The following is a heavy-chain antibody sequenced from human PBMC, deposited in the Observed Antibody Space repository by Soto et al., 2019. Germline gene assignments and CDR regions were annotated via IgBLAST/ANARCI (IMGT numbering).Heavy chain of an antibody. CDR1: GGSISSSSYY. J-gene: IGHJ4*01. Sequence: PSETLSLTCTVSGGSISSSSYYWGWIRQPPGKGREWIGSIYYSGSTYYNPSLKSRVTISVDTSKNQFSLKLSSVTAADTAVYYCARTGGYDSSVYCTYFGYWSHGTLVTGS. CDR3: ARTGGYDSSVYCTYFGY. CDR2: IYYSGST. D-gene: IGHD3-22*01. V-gene: IGHV4-39*01.